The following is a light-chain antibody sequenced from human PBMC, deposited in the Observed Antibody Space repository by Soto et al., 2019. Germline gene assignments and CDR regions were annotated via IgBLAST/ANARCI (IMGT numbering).Light chain of an antibody. CDR3: SSYAGSNNFGVV. CDR2: EVS. CDR1: SSDVGGYEY. Sequence: QSALTQPPSASGSPGQSVDISCTGTSSDVGGYEYVSWHQQHPGKAPKVIIYEVSKRPSGVPDRFSGSKSGNTASLTVSGLQAEDEADYYCSSYAGSNNFGVVFGGGTKLTVL. J-gene: IGLJ2*01. V-gene: IGLV2-8*01.